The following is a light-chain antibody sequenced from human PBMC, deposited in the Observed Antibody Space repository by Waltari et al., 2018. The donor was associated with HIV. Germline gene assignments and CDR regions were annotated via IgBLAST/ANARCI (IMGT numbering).Light chain of an antibody. V-gene: IGLV6-57*04. Sequence: NFMLTQPHSVSESPGKTVTISCTPRSGRLASNYVQWYQQRPGGAPTTVIYENNQRPSGVPDRFSGSIDSSSNSASLTISGLKTDDEADYYCQSYFASNDVIFGGGTTLTVL. CDR2: ENN. CDR1: SGRLASNY. J-gene: IGLJ2*01. CDR3: QSYFASNDVI.